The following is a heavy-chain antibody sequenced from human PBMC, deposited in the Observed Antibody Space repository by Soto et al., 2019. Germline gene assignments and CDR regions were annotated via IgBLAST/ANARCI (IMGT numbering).Heavy chain of an antibody. Sequence: QVQLQESGPGLVKPSETMSLSCTVSGGSISSYYWSWFRQSPGKRMEWIGYVHHRWSSSYNPSLQGRVAMTLAPTKSQFSLQVTCVTATATAVYYCARQGFGPLPGLVDVWGQGTTVTVSS. V-gene: IGHV4-59*08. CDR1: GGSISSYY. CDR3: ARQGFGPLPGLVDV. D-gene: IGHD3-10*01. J-gene: IGHJ6*02. CDR2: VHHRWSS.